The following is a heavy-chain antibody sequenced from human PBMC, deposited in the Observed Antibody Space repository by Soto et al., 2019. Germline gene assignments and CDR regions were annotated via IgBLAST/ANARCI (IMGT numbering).Heavy chain of an antibody. CDR3: ARWFTYGNFDYFDY. D-gene: IGHD3-10*01. J-gene: IGHJ4*02. CDR1: GFTFSSYA. V-gene: IGHV3-23*01. Sequence: GGSLRLSCAASGFTFSSYAMSWVRQAPGKGLEWVSAISGSGGSTYYADSVKGRFTISRDNAKNTLYLQMNSLRAEDTAIYYCARWFTYGNFDYFDYWGQGSQVTVSS. CDR2: ISGSGGST.